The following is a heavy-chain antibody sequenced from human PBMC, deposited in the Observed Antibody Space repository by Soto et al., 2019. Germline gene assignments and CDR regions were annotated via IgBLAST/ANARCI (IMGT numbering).Heavy chain of an antibody. Sequence: PSETLSLTCGVNGGSFSGYFWSWIRQPPGRGLEWIGEIDDGGSTKYNPSLKSRVTISLDTSRSQSSLTLDSTTAADTAVYYCSRTPYRKRLIRSYYYYGMDVWGQGTTVT. CDR3: SRTPYRKRLIRSYYYYGMDV. V-gene: IGHV4-34*01. CDR1: GGSFSGYF. J-gene: IGHJ6*02. D-gene: IGHD3-16*01. CDR2: IDDGGST.